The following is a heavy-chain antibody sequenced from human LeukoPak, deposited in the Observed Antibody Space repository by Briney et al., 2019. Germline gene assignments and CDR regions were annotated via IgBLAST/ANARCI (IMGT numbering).Heavy chain of an antibody. CDR1: GGSISSYY. D-gene: IGHD4/OR15-4a*01. CDR2: IYYSGST. Sequence: SETLSLTCTVSGGSISSYYWSWIRQPPGKGLEWIGYIYYSGSTYYNPSLKSRVTISVDTSKNQFSLKLSSVTAADTAVYYCARGVRHHCYYGMDVWGQGTTVTVSS. CDR3: ARGVRHHCYYGMDV. V-gene: IGHV4-59*12. J-gene: IGHJ6*02.